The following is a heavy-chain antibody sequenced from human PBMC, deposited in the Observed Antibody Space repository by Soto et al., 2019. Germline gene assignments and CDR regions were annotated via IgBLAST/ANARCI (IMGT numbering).Heavy chain of an antibody. CDR2: ITPNSGYT. V-gene: IGHV1-18*01. Sequence: QLQLTQSGGEARKPGASVRVSCAASGYKLSTYAISWLRQAPGQGLEWMGLITPNSGYTNYAQKFQGRLILTTDIPSSTAYMELTSLRYDDTAIYYCATSYDTGFDPWGQGTLVSVS. CDR1: GYKLSTYA. D-gene: IGHD3-9*01. J-gene: IGHJ5*02. CDR3: ATSYDTGFDP.